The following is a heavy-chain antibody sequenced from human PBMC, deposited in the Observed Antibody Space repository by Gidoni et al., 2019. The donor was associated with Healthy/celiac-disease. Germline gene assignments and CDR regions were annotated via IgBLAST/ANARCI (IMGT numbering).Heavy chain of an antibody. Sequence: QLQLQESGPGLVKPSETLSLTCTVSGGSISSSSYYWGWIRQPPGKGLEWIGSIYYGGSTYYNPSLKSRVTISVDTSKNQFSLKLSSVTAADTAVYYCARHFKYSSSSVHYYYYGMDVWGQGTTVTVSS. CDR3: ARHFKYSSSSVHYYYYGMDV. CDR1: GGSISSSSYY. J-gene: IGHJ6*02. CDR2: IYYGGST. D-gene: IGHD6-6*01. V-gene: IGHV4-39*01.